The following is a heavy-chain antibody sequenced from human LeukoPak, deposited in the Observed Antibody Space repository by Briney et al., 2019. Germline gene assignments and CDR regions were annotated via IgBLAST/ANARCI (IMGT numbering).Heavy chain of an antibody. D-gene: IGHD6-6*01. V-gene: IGHV3-15*01. J-gene: IGHJ4*02. Sequence: GGSLRLSCAASGFTFSNAWMSWVRQAPGKGLEWVGRIKSKTDGGTTDYAAPVKGRFTISRDDSKNTLYLQMNSLRAEDTAVYYCAKDRGVSRPSYFDYWGQGTLVTVSS. CDR3: AKDRGVSRPSYFDY. CDR2: IKSKTDGGTT. CDR1: GFTFSNAW.